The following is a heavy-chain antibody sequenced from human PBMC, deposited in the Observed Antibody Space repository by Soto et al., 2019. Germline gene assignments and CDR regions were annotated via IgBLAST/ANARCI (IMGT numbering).Heavy chain of an antibody. CDR3: ARDFGLLWFGVNYGMDV. V-gene: IGHV1-58*01. Sequence: SXKVSCKTSGFTFSSSAVHWVRQARGHRLQWIGWIDVGSGNANYAQMLQERVTISRDMSTSTAYMELSSLRPDDTAVYYCARDFGLLWFGVNYGMDVWGQGTTVTVSS. J-gene: IGHJ6*02. CDR2: IDVGSGNA. D-gene: IGHD3-10*01. CDR1: GFTFSSSA.